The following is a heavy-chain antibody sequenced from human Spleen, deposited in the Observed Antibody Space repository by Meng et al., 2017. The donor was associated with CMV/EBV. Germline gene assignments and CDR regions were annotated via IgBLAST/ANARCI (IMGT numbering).Heavy chain of an antibody. CDR1: GFTFSNAW. J-gene: IGHJ4*02. V-gene: IGHV3-7*01. CDR3: AREYWGPDY. D-gene: IGHD7-27*01. Sequence: GESLKISCAASGFTFSNAWMTWVRQAPGKGLEWVGNINEAGSVKHYVDSVKGRFTMSRDNAKNSVYLQMNGLRADDTAVYFCAREYWGPDYWGQGTLVTVSS. CDR2: INEAGSVK.